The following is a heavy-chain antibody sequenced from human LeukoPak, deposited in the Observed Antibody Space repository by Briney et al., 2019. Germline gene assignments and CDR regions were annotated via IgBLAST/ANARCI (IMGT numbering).Heavy chain of an antibody. CDR2: MNPNSGNT. D-gene: IGHD3-16*01. Sequence: ASVKVSCRASGYTFTSYDINWVRQATGQGLEWMGWMNPNSGNTGYAQKFQGRVTITRNTSISTAYMELSSLRSEDTAVYYCARGVNTYLWFGGDYMDVWGKGSTVTVSS. CDR3: ARGVNTYLWFGGDYMDV. CDR1: GYTFTSYD. V-gene: IGHV1-8*03. J-gene: IGHJ6*03.